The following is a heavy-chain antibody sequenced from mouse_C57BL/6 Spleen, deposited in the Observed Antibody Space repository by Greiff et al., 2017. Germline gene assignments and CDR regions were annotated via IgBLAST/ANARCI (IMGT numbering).Heavy chain of an antibody. CDR3: ARSTGTYAMDD. CDR2: IHPNSGST. V-gene: IGHV1-64*01. CDR1: GYTFTSYW. Sequence: QVQLKQPGAELVKPGASVKLSCKASGYTFTSYWMHWVKQRPGQGLEWIGMIHPNSGSTNYNEKFKSKATLTVDKSSSTAYMQLSSLTSEDSAVYYCARSTGTYAMDDWGQGTSVTVSS. D-gene: IGHD4-1*01. J-gene: IGHJ4*01.